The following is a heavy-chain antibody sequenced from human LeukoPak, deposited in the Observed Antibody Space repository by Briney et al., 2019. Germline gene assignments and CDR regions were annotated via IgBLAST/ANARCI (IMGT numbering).Heavy chain of an antibody. CDR3: AKDRRVIRADDAFDI. Sequence: GGSLRLSCAASGFTFSSYGMHWVRQAPGKGLEWVAVISYDGSNKYYADSVKGRFTISRDNSKNTLYLQMNSLRAEDTAVYYCAKDRRVIRADDAFDIWGQGTMVTVSS. CDR1: GFTFSSYG. V-gene: IGHV3-30*18. CDR2: ISYDGSNK. D-gene: IGHD3-16*02. J-gene: IGHJ3*02.